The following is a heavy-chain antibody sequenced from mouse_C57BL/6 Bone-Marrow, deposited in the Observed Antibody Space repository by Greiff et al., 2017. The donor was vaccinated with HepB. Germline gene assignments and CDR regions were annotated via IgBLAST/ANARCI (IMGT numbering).Heavy chain of an antibody. CDR3: TRAVVAYYFDY. J-gene: IGHJ2*01. CDR1: GFTFSSYA. V-gene: IGHV5-9-1*02. CDR2: ISSGGDYT. D-gene: IGHD1-1*01. Sequence: EVKLVESGEGLVKPGGSLKLSCAASGFTFSSYAMSWVRQTPEKRLEWVAYISSGGDYTYYADTVKGRFTISRDNARNTLYLQMSSLKSEDTAMYYCTRAVVAYYFDYWGQGTTLTVSS.